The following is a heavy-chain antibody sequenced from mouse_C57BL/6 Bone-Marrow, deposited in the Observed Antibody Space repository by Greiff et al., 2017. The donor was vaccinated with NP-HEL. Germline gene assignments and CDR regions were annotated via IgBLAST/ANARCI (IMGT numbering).Heavy chain of an antibody. CDR2: IDPENGDT. CDR1: GFNIKDDY. Sequence: VQLQQSGAELVRPGASVKLSCTASGFNIKDDYMHWVKQRPEQGLEWIGWIDPENGDTEYASKFQGKATITADTSSNTAYLQLSSLTSEDTAVYYCTTDPPEFTYWGQGTLVTVSA. CDR3: TTDPPEFTY. J-gene: IGHJ3*01. V-gene: IGHV14-4*01.